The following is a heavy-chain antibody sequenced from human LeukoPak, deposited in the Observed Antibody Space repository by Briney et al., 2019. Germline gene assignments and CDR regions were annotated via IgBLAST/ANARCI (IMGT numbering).Heavy chain of an antibody. Sequence: ASVKVSCKASGGTFSSYAISWVRQAPGQGLEWMGGIIPIFGTANYAQKLQGRVTITADESTSTAYMELSSLRSEDTAVYYCAGRVAGSGSISFDYWGQGTLVTVSS. CDR1: GGTFSSYA. V-gene: IGHV1-69*13. D-gene: IGHD6-19*01. J-gene: IGHJ4*02. CDR3: AGRVAGSGSISFDY. CDR2: IIPIFGTA.